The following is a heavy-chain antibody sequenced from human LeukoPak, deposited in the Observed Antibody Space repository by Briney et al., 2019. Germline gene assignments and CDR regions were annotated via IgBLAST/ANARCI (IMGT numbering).Heavy chain of an antibody. CDR1: GFTFSSYS. CDR2: ISSSSYI. CDR3: ARDRGYYDSRFSDY. Sequence: GGSLRLSCAASGFTFSSYSMNWVRQAPGKGLEWVSSISSSSYIYYADSVKGRFTISRDNAKNSLYLQMNSLRAEDTAVYYCARDRGYYDSRFSDYWGQGTLVTVSS. D-gene: IGHD3-22*01. J-gene: IGHJ4*02. V-gene: IGHV3-21*01.